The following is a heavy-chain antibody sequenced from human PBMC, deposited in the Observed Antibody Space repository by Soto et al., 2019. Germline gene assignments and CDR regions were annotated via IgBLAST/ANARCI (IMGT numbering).Heavy chain of an antibody. D-gene: IGHD1-1*01. CDR2: ISAHNGNT. CDR1: GYTFTSYG. J-gene: IGHJ4*02. CDR3: ARGRYGDY. Sequence: QVHLVQSGAEVKKPGASVKVYCKASGYTFTSYGITWVRQAPGQGLEWMGWISAHNGNTDCAQKLQGRVIVTRDTSTSTAYMELRSLRSDDTAVYYCARGRYGDYWGQGALVTVSS. V-gene: IGHV1-18*01.